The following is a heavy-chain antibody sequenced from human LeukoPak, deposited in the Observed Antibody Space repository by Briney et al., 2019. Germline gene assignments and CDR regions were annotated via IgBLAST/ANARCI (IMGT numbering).Heavy chain of an antibody. CDR2: INEGGGST. V-gene: IGHV3-23*01. Sequence: HPGGSLRLSCAASGFAFSSYAMSWVRQAPGKGLDWVSSINEGGGSTYYADSVKGRFTISRDNSKNTLYLQMNSLRAEDTAVYYCARDHWDTAMAPMPFDYWGQGTLVTVSS. J-gene: IGHJ4*02. D-gene: IGHD5-18*01. CDR3: ARDHWDTAMAPMPFDY. CDR1: GFAFSSYA.